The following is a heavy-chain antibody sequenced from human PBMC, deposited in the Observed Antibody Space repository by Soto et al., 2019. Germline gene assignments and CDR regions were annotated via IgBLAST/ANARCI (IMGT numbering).Heavy chain of an antibody. Sequence: EVQLLESGGGLIQPGGSLRLSCEASGFTFSSYAMSWVRQAPGKGLEWVSSISGSDGITYYGDSVKGRFTISRDNSKNTLYLQMNSLRADDTAVYFCAKGFHIKFGTILPPWYFDYWGQGTLVTVSS. CDR3: AKGFHIKFGTILPPWYFDY. D-gene: IGHD3-16*01. CDR1: GFTFSSYA. CDR2: ISGSDGIT. J-gene: IGHJ4*02. V-gene: IGHV3-23*01.